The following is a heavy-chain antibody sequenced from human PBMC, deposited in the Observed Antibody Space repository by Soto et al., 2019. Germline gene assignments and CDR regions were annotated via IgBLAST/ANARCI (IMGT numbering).Heavy chain of an antibody. J-gene: IGHJ3*02. Sequence: GSGPALVNPTQTLTLTCTFSGFSRSTRAWGVGWIRQPPGKALEWLALIYWNDDKRYSPSLKNRLTITKDTSKNHVVLTMTNMDPVDTATYYCAHRHELGSFDIWGQGTKVTVSS. CDR1: GFSRSTRAWG. V-gene: IGHV2-5*01. CDR3: AHRHELGSFDI. CDR2: IYWNDDK. D-gene: IGHD1-26*01.